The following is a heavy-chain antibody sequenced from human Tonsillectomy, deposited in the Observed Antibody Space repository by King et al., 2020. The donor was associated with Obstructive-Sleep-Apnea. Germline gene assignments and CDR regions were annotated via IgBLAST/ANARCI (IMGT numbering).Heavy chain of an antibody. J-gene: IGHJ4*02. D-gene: IGHD2-8*01. Sequence: QLVQSGAEVKKPGASVKVSCKASGYTFTGYYMHWVRQAPGQGLEWMGWINPNSGGTNYAQKFQGWVTMTRDTSISTAYMELSRLRSDDTAVYYCARSVYCTNGVCYSYFDYWGQGPLVTVSS. CDR2: INPNSGGT. CDR1: GYTFTGYY. CDR3: ARSVYCTNGVCYSYFDY. V-gene: IGHV1-2*04.